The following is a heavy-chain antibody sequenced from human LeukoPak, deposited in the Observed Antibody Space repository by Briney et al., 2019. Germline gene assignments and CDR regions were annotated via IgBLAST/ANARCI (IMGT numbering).Heavy chain of an antibody. CDR2: ISGSGGST. Sequence: GGSLRLSCAASGFTFNNYAMNWVRQAPGKELEWVSGISGSGGSTYYADSVKGRFTISRDNSKNTLYLQMNRLRAEDTAVYFCAKDPLSYYDSSGYRYFDYWGQGTLVTVSS. V-gene: IGHV3-23*01. D-gene: IGHD3-22*01. CDR1: GFTFNNYA. CDR3: AKDPLSYYDSSGYRYFDY. J-gene: IGHJ4*02.